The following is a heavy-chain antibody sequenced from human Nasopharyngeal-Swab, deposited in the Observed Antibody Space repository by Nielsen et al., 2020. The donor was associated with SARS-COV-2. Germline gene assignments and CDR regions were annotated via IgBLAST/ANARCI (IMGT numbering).Heavy chain of an antibody. J-gene: IGHJ6*02. Sequence: GESLKISCAATGSTFRRCSMSWVRQAPGKGLEWVSAISASGSSTYYADSVKGRFTISRDNSQNTLYLQMGSLRVEDTAVYYCAKESGSYLYYYYGMDVWGQGTTVTVSS. CDR1: GSTFRRCS. CDR3: AKESGSYLYYYYGMDV. CDR2: ISASGSST. V-gene: IGHV3-23*01. D-gene: IGHD1-26*01.